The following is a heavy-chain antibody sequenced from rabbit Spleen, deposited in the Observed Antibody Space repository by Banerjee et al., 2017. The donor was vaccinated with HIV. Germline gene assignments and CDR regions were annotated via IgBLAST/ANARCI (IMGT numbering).Heavy chain of an antibody. CDR1: GIDFSSYG. Sequence: ELVESGGGLVQPGESLKLSCKASGIDFSSYGITWVRQAPGKGPEWIAYIHPAFGLRNYANSVKGRFTISSDNAQNTVFLQMTSLTASDTATYFCARDLYSSGWGALSYGMDLWGPGTLVTVS. CDR3: ARDLYSSGWGALSYGMDL. V-gene: IGHV1S47*01. CDR2: IHPAFGLR. J-gene: IGHJ6*01. D-gene: IGHD4-1*01.